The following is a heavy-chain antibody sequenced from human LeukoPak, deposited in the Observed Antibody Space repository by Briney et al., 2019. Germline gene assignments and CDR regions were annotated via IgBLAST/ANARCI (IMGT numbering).Heavy chain of an antibody. CDR3: ARTDSSDAFDI. CDR1: GYTFSNND. J-gene: IGHJ3*02. D-gene: IGHD5-18*01. CDR2: MNPISGNT. V-gene: IGHV1-8*03. Sequence: ASVTVSCKASGYTFSNNDINWVRQATGQGLEWMGWMNPISGNTGFAQKFQGRVTISRSTSISTAYMELSSLRSEDTAVYYCARTDSSDAFDIWGQGTMVTVSS.